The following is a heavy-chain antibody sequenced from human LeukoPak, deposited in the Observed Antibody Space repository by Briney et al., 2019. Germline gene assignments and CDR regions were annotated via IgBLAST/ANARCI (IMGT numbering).Heavy chain of an antibody. CDR3: ARGPHSSGYYGHYFDY. CDR2: ISSSGSTI. D-gene: IGHD3-22*01. Sequence: PGGSLRLSCAASGFNLNSYEMNWVRQAPGKGLEWVSHISSSGSTIYYADSVKGRFTISRDNAKNSLYLQMNSLRAEDTAVYYCARGPHSSGYYGHYFDYWGQGTLVTVSS. V-gene: IGHV3-48*03. J-gene: IGHJ4*02. CDR1: GFNLNSYE.